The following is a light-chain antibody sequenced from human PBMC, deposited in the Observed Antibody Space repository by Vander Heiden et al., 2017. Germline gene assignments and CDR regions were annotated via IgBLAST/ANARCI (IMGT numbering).Light chain of an antibody. V-gene: IGKV3-20*01. CDR3: QQYGSSPPYT. Sequence: EVVLTQSPGTLSLSLGERATLSCRASQSLSRSYLAWYQQKPGQAPRLRMYGASTRATGIPDRFSGSGSGTDFTLTISRLEPEDLAVYYCQQYGSSPPYTFGQGTKLEIK. CDR1: QSLSRSY. CDR2: GAS. J-gene: IGKJ2*01.